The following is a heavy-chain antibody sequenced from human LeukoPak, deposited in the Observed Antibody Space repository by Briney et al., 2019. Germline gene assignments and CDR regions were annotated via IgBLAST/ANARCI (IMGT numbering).Heavy chain of an antibody. J-gene: IGHJ4*01. CDR3: VRDNRYFDD. CDR1: GGTFSSYA. CDR2: IILIFGTA. V-gene: IGHV1-69*05. Sequence: SVKVSFKATGGTFSSYAISWVRQAPGQGLEWMGGIILIFGTANIAQKFQGRVTITTDESTSTAYMELSSLRSEDTAVYYCVRDNRYFDDWGQGTLVTVSS.